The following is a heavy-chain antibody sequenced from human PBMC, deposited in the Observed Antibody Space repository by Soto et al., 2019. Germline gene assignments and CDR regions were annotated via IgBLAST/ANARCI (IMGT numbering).Heavy chain of an antibody. D-gene: IGHD3-16*01. J-gene: IGHJ6*02. Sequence: QVQLQESGPGLVKPSETLSLTCAVSRDSVSSRSCYWSWIRQPPGKGLEWIGNIYYTGSTNYNPSLKSRVTISVDTSKNQFSLKLTSVTAADTAVYYCARDSSLPVDLGGYYYYGMDVWGQGTTVTVSS. CDR2: IYYTGST. V-gene: IGHV4-61*01. CDR3: ARDSSLPVDLGGYYYYGMDV. CDR1: RDSVSSRSCY.